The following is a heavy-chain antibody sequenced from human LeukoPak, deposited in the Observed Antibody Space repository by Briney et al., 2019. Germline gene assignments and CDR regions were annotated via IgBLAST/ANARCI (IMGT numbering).Heavy chain of an antibody. CDR1: GFTFSSYA. CDR3: TTFGSFDY. D-gene: IGHD2/OR15-2a*01. CDR2: ISYDGSNK. Sequence: GGSLRLSCAASGFTFSSYAMHWVRQAPGKGLEWVAVISYDGSNKYYADSVKGRFTISRDNSKNMLYLQMNSLRAEDTAVYYCTTFGSFDYWGQGTLVTVSS. V-gene: IGHV3-30-3*01. J-gene: IGHJ4*02.